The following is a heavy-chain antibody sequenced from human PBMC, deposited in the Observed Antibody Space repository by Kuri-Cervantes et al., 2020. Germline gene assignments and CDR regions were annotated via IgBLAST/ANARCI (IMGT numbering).Heavy chain of an antibody. J-gene: IGHJ4*02. CDR1: GFTFSSYA. D-gene: IGHD3-16*02. Sequence: GESLKISCAASGFTFSSYAMNWVRQAPGKGLEWVSAISGSGGSTYYADSVEGRFTISRDNSKSTLHLQMDRLSGEDTAVYYCAKVMDTFGGVIAHFDDWGQGTLVTVSS. V-gene: IGHV3-23*01. CDR2: ISGSGGST. CDR3: AKVMDTFGGVIAHFDD.